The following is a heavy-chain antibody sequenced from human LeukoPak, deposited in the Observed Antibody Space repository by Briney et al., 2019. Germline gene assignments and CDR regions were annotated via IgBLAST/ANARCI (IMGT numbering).Heavy chain of an antibody. D-gene: IGHD5-18*01. CDR2: IYYSGST. V-gene: IGHV4-59*08. Sequence: SETLPLTCTVSGGSISSYYWSWIRQPPGKGLEWIGYIYYSGSTYYNPSLKSRVTISVDTSKNQFSLKLSSVTAADTAVYYCARVRNTAMVSGAFDIWGQGTMVTVSS. CDR1: GGSISSYY. CDR3: ARVRNTAMVSGAFDI. J-gene: IGHJ3*02.